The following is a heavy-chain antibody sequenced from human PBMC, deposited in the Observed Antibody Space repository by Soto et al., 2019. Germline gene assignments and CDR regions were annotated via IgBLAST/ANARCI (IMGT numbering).Heavy chain of an antibody. CDR1: GFTFSSYA. J-gene: IGHJ4*02. CDR3: AKDSTIRTGTNGGDFDY. CDR2: ISGSGGST. V-gene: IGHV3-23*01. D-gene: IGHD1-1*01. Sequence: EVQLLESGGGLVQPGGSLRLSCAASGFTFSSYAMSWVRQTPGKGLEWVSTISGSGGSTYSADSVKGRFTISRDNSKNTLYLQMNSLRAEDTAVYYCAKDSTIRTGTNGGDFDYWGQGTLVTVSS.